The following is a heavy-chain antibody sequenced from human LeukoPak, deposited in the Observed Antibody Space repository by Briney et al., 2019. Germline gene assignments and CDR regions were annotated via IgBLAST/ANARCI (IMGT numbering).Heavy chain of an antibody. D-gene: IGHD3-22*01. V-gene: IGHV4-34*01. CDR2: INHSGST. Sequence: PSETLSLTCAVYGGSFSGYYWSWIRQPPGKGLEWIGEINHSGSTNYNPSLKSRVTISVDTSKNQFSLKLSSVTAADTAAYYCARGRSYYYDSSGYYWGQGTLVTVSS. CDR1: GGSFSGYY. CDR3: ARGRSYYYDSSGYY. J-gene: IGHJ4*02.